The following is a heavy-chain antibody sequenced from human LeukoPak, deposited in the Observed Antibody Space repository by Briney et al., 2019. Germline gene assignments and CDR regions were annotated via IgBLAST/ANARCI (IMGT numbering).Heavy chain of an antibody. V-gene: IGHV4-39*07. CDR3: ARGQYDILTGYYNGAFDI. D-gene: IGHD3-9*01. CDR1: GGSFSSYY. CDR2: IYYSGST. Sequence: SETLSLTCAVYGGSFSSYYWGWIRQPPGKGLEWIGSIYYSGSTYYNPSLKSRVTISVDTSKNQFSLKLSSVTAADTAVYYCARGQYDILTGYYNGAFDIWGQGTMVTVSS. J-gene: IGHJ3*02.